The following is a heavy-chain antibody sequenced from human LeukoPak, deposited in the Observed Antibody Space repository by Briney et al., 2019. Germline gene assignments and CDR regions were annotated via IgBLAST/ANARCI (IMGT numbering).Heavy chain of an antibody. J-gene: IGHJ4*02. V-gene: IGHV3-11*01. CDR1: GFTFSDYY. CDR2: ISSSGSTI. D-gene: IGHD5-18*01. CDR3: AKDTAMGYFDY. Sequence: GGSLRLSCAASGFTFSDYYMSWIRQAPGKGLEWVSYISSSGSTIYYADSVKGRFTISRDNAKNSLYLQMNSLRAEDMALYYCAKDTAMGYFDYWGQGTLVTVSS.